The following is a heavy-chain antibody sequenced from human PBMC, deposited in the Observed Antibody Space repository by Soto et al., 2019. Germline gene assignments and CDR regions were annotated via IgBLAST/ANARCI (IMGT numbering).Heavy chain of an antibody. CDR2: IYYSGST. Sequence: HSETLSPTCTVSGGSISRYYWSWMRQPPGKGLEWIGYIYYSGSTNYNPSLKSRVTISVDTSKNQFSLKLSSVTAADTAVYYCARVRGGVCSGGSCYQGWFDPWGQGTLVTVSS. J-gene: IGHJ5*02. CDR1: GGSISRYY. V-gene: IGHV4-59*01. D-gene: IGHD2-15*01. CDR3: ARVRGGVCSGGSCYQGWFDP.